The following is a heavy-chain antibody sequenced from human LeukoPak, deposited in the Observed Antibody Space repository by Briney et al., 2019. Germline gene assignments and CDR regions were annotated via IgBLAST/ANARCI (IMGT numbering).Heavy chain of an antibody. D-gene: IGHD3-10*01. J-gene: IGHJ4*02. Sequence: AGGSLRLSRAASGFTFSSYGMHWVRQAPGKGLEWVAVIWYDGSNKYYADSVKGRFTISRDNSKNTLYLQMNSLRAEDTAVYYCAKDHYYGSGSYYNPVGYYFDYWGQGTLVTVSS. CDR1: GFTFSSYG. CDR2: IWYDGSNK. CDR3: AKDHYYGSGSYYNPVGYYFDY. V-gene: IGHV3-33*06.